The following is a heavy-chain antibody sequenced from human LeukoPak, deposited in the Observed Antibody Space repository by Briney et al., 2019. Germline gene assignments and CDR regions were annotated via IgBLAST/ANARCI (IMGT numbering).Heavy chain of an antibody. Sequence: PSETLSLTCTVSDGSSSSSSWNWIRQPPGKGLEWIGYIYYSGSTNYNPSLKSRVTMSVDTSKNQFSLKLSSVTAADTAVYYCARYGLAYTYDFWGQGTLVTVSS. D-gene: IGHD3-16*01. CDR1: DGSSSSSS. J-gene: IGHJ4*02. CDR3: ARYGLAYTYDF. V-gene: IGHV4-59*01. CDR2: IYYSGST.